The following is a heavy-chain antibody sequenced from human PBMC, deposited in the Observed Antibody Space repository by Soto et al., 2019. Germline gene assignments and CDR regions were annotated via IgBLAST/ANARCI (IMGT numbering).Heavy chain of an antibody. D-gene: IGHD5-18*01. J-gene: IGHJ4*02. CDR1: GFTFSSYS. Sequence: GGSLRLSCAASGFTFSSYSMNWVRQAPGKGLEWVSYISSSSSTIYYADSVKGRFTISRDNSKNTLYLQMNSLRAEDTAVYYCAKVSSYGPERPLDYWGQGTLVTVS. CDR3: AKVSSYGPERPLDY. V-gene: IGHV3-48*01. CDR2: ISSSSSTI.